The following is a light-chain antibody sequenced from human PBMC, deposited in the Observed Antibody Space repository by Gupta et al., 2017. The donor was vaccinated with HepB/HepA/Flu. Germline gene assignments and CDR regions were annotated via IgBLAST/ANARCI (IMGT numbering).Light chain of an antibody. V-gene: IGKV3-20*01. CDR2: DAS. CDR3: HHYNTTVWT. CDR1: QSVANDF. Sequence: EIVLTQSPDTLSVSPGERATLSCRASQSVANDFLGWYQQKPGQAPRLLIFDASNRATGIPARFSGSGSGTDFTLTISRLEPEDFAVYYCHHYNTTVWTFGQGTXVDIK. J-gene: IGKJ1*01.